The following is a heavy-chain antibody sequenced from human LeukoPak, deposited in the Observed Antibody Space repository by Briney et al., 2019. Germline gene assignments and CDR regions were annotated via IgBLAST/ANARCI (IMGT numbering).Heavy chain of an antibody. CDR3: AREYDWGESTIIQGIDY. CDR1: GYTFTGYY. Sequence: ASVKVSCKASGYTFTGYYMHWVRQAPGQGLEWMGRINPNSGGTNYAQKFQGRVTMTRDTPISTAYMELSRLRSDDTAVYYCAREYDWGESTIIQGIDYWGQGTLVTVSS. V-gene: IGHV1-2*06. CDR2: INPNSGGT. D-gene: IGHD7-27*01. J-gene: IGHJ4*02.